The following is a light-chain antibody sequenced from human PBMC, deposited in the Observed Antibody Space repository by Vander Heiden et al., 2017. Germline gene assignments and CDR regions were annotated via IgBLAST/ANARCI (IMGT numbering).Light chain of an antibody. CDR2: ENN. Sequence: NFILTHPHSVSDSPGTPLNISCTRSSGSIASNYVQWYQQRPGSSPTTVINENNQRSSGVPDRFSGSIDRSSNAASLTIAGLKTEDEADYYSQSCDSSNHVVFGGGTKLTVL. V-gene: IGLV6-57*01. J-gene: IGLJ2*01. CDR3: QSCDSSNHVV. CDR1: SGSIASNY.